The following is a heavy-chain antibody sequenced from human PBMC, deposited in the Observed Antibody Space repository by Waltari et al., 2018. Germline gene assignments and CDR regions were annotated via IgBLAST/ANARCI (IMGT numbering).Heavy chain of an antibody. D-gene: IGHD3-10*01. Sequence: QVQLQESGPGLVKLSETLSLTCAVSGGSVISNYWSWIRQSPGKGREWIGYIYFNEYTEDTPSLGRRVIISVDTSKNQFSLKLLSVTAADTAIYCCARSTTGVRGANSGWDSWGQGTLVSVSS. CDR3: ARSTTGVRGANSGWDS. CDR2: IYFNEYT. J-gene: IGHJ4*02. V-gene: IGHV4-4*09. CDR1: GGSVISNY.